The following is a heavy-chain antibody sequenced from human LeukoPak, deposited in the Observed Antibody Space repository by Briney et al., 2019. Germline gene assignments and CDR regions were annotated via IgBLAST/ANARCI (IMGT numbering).Heavy chain of an antibody. Sequence: GGSLRLSCAASGFTFSSYAMHWVRQAPGKGLEWVAVISYDGSNKYYADSVKGRFTISRDNSKNTLYLQMNSLRAEDTAVYYCARVGVIAVAGHDYWGQGTLVTVSS. V-gene: IGHV3-30*01. CDR2: ISYDGSNK. D-gene: IGHD6-19*01. J-gene: IGHJ4*02. CDR1: GFTFSSYA. CDR3: ARVGVIAVAGHDY.